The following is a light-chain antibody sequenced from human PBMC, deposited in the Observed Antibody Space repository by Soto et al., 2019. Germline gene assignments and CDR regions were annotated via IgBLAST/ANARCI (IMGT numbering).Light chain of an antibody. V-gene: IGKV4-1*01. Sequence: DIVMTQCPDSLAVALVEGGTINFKSRRSFLDSSNNKNYLAWYQQQPGQPPKLLIYWASTRESGVPDRLSGSGSGTDFTLTISSLQAEDVAVYYCQQYYSTPWTFGQGTKVDIK. J-gene: IGKJ1*01. CDR1: RSFLDSSNNKNY. CDR2: WAS. CDR3: QQYYSTPWT.